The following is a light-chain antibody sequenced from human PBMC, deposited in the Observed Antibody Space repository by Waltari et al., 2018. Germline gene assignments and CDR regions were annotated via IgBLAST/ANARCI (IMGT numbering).Light chain of an antibody. CDR3: QQRSNWPPWT. V-gene: IGKV3-11*01. J-gene: IGKJ1*01. CDR2: DAS. CDR1: QSVSSY. Sequence: EIVLTQSPATRALSPGERATLSCRSSQSVSSYLALYQQKPGQAPRRLIDDASNRATGIPARFSGSGSETDFTRTISSLEPEDCAVYYCQQRSNWPPWTFGQGTKVEIK.